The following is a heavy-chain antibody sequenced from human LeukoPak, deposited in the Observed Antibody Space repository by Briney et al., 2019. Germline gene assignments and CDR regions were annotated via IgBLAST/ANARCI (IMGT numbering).Heavy chain of an antibody. D-gene: IGHD6-13*01. CDR2: IKKDGTEK. CDR1: GFTFSTYW. Sequence: GGSLRLSCAASGFTFSTYWMSWVRQAPGKGLEWVANIKKDGTEKYYVDSVKGRFTISRDNAKNSLYLQMNSLRAEDTAVYCCTRDVGAAGYWGQGTLVTVSS. CDR3: TRDVGAAGY. V-gene: IGHV3-7*05. J-gene: IGHJ4*02.